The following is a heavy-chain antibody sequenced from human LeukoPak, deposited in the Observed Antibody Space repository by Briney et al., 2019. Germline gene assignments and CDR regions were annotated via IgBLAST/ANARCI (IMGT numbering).Heavy chain of an antibody. J-gene: IGHJ4*02. D-gene: IGHD1-1*01. CDR1: GGSISGYY. V-gene: IGHV4-4*07. Sequence: PSETLSLTCTVPGGSISGYYWTWIRQPAGKGLEWIGRIYTSGSTNYNPSLKSRVTMSVDTSKSQFSLKLSSVTAADTAVYYCARDPTGMTFDYWGQGTLVTVSS. CDR2: IYTSGST. CDR3: ARDPTGMTFDY.